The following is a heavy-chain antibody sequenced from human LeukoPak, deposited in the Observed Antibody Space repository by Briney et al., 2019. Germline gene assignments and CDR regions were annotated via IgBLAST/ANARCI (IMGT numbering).Heavy chain of an antibody. D-gene: IGHD6-13*01. Sequence: TGGSRRLSCAASGFTFSNYGMSWVRQAPGKGLEWVSGISDSGGNTYYADSVKGRFTISRDNSKNTVYLQMNSLRAEDTAVYYCAKGAAATGDFWGQGTLVTVSS. CDR3: AKGAAATGDF. J-gene: IGHJ4*02. CDR1: GFTFSNYG. V-gene: IGHV3-23*01. CDR2: ISDSGGNT.